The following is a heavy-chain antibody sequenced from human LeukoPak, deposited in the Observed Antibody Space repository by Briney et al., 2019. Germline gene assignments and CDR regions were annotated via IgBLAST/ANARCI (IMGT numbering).Heavy chain of an antibody. V-gene: IGHV5-51*01. J-gene: IGHJ4*02. CDR1: GYSFTSYW. Sequence: GESLKISCKGSGYSFTSYWIGWVRQMPGKGLEWMGIIYPGDSDTRYSPSFQGQVTISADKSISTAYLQWSSLKASDTAMYYCASNLYSSGYYFDYWGQGTLVTVSS. D-gene: IGHD3-22*01. CDR2: IYPGDSDT. CDR3: ASNLYSSGYYFDY.